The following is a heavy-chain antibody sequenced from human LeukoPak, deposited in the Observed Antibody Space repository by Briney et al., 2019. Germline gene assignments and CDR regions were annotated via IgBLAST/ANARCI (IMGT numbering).Heavy chain of an antibody. CDR3: ARHTNTAVAGTGRSDP. J-gene: IGHJ5*02. V-gene: IGHV4-39*01. CDR1: GGSISSSSYY. Sequence: SETLSLTCTVSGGSISSSSYYWGWIRQPPGKGLEWIGSIYYSGSTYYNLSLKSRVTISVDTSKKQFSLKLNSVTAADTAVYYCARHTNTAVAGTGRSDPWGQGTLVTVSS. CDR2: IYYSGST. D-gene: IGHD6-19*01.